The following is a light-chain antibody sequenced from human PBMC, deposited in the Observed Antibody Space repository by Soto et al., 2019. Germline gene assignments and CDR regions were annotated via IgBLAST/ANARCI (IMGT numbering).Light chain of an antibody. Sequence: SSELTQPPSVSVSPGQTASITCSGDKLGDKYACWYQQKPGQSPVLVIYQDNKRPSGIPERFSGSNSGNTATLTISGTQAMDEADYYCQAWVSSTVVFGGGTKLTVL. CDR3: QAWVSSTVV. J-gene: IGLJ2*01. CDR1: KLGDKY. CDR2: QDN. V-gene: IGLV3-1*01.